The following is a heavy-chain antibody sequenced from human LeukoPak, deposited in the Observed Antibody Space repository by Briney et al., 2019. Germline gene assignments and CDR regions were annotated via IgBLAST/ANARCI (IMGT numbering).Heavy chain of an antibody. CDR3: AKGHGYYGMDV. J-gene: IGHJ6*02. Sequence: GSLRLSCAASGFTFSSYSMNWVRQAPGKGLEWVSSISSSSSYIYYADSVKGRFTISRDNAKKTLYLQMSSLRAEDTAVYYCAKGHGYYGMDVWGQGTTVTVSS. CDR2: ISSSSSYI. CDR1: GFTFSSYS. V-gene: IGHV3-21*04.